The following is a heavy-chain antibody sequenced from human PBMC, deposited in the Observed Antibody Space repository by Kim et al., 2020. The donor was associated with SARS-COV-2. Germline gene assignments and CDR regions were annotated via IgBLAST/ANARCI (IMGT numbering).Heavy chain of an antibody. D-gene: IGHD3-22*01. CDR1: GFTFSSYA. V-gene: IGHV3-23*01. Sequence: GGSLRLSCAASGFTFSSYAMSWVRQAPGKGLEWVSAISGSGGSTYYADSVKGRFTTSRDNSKNTPYQQMNSLRAEDTAVYYCAKASITMIVVASDYWGQGTLVTVSS. J-gene: IGHJ4*02. CDR3: AKASITMIVVASDY. CDR2: ISGSGGST.